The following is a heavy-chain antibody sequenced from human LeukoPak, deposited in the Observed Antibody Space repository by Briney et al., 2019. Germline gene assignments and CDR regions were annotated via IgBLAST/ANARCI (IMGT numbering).Heavy chain of an antibody. D-gene: IGHD3-22*01. J-gene: IGHJ4*02. CDR1: GFTFSSYS. Sequence: TGGSLRLSCAASGFTFSSYSMNWVRQAPGKGLEWVSCISSTATYIYYADSVKGRFTISRDNAKNSLYLQMNSLRAEDTAVYFCARVSIHYDSNGPFDYWGQGILVTVSS. CDR2: ISSTATYI. CDR3: ARVSIHYDSNGPFDY. V-gene: IGHV3-21*01.